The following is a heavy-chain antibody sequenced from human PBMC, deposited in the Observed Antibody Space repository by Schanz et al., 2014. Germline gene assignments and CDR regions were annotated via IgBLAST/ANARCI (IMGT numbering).Heavy chain of an antibody. V-gene: IGHV4-28*01. Sequence: QVHLQESGPGLVKPSETLSLTCTVSGYSISRSNWWGWIRQPPGKGLEFIGYIYYSGNTYYNPSLKSRVTMSLDTSKNQFSLKLTSVTAVDTAVYYCAGMATVTYFDFWGQGALVTVSS. D-gene: IGHD4-17*01. CDR1: GYSISRSNW. CDR2: IYYSGNT. J-gene: IGHJ4*02. CDR3: AGMATVTYFDF.